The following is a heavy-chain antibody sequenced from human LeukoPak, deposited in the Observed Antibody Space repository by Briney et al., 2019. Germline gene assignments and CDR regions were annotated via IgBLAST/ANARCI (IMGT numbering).Heavy chain of an antibody. CDR2: ISFDGGKI. CDR3: ARDPAKGAATYFDY. V-gene: IGHV3-30*04. Sequence: GGSLRLSCTASGFPFSNYAMNWVRQTPGKGLEWVALISFDGGKIYYADSVKGRFTISRDNSKNTLFLQMNSLTVEDTAVYYYARDPAKGAATYFDYWGQGTLVTVSS. D-gene: IGHD2-15*01. J-gene: IGHJ4*02. CDR1: GFPFSNYA.